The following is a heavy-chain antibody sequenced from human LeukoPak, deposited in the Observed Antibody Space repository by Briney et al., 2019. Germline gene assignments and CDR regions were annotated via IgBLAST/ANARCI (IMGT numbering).Heavy chain of an antibody. D-gene: IGHD3-10*01. CDR2: ISGSGGST. CDR1: GFTFSSYG. CDR3: AKEGSYGSGSYDYYFDY. Sequence: GGSLRLSCAASGFTFSSYGMSWVRQAPGKGLEWVSAISGSGGSTYYADSVKGRFTISRDNSKNTLYLQMNSLRAEDTAVYYCAKEGSYGSGSYDYYFDYWGQGTLVTVSS. J-gene: IGHJ4*02. V-gene: IGHV3-23*01.